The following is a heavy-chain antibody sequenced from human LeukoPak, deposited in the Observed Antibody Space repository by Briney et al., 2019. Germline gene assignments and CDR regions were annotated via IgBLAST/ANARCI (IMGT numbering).Heavy chain of an antibody. Sequence: SVKVSCKASGGTFSSYAISWVRQAPGQGLEWMGRIIPILGIANYAQKFQGRVTITADKSTSTAYMELSSLRSEDTAVYYCARDGVRIADAFDIWGQGTMVSVSS. V-gene: IGHV1-69*04. D-gene: IGHD6-13*01. CDR2: IIPILGIA. CDR3: ARDGVRIADAFDI. J-gene: IGHJ3*02. CDR1: GGTFSSYA.